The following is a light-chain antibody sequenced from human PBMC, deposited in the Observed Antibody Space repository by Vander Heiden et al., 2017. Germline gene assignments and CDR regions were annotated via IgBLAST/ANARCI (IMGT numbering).Light chain of an antibody. CDR3: HQRSNWWT. V-gene: IGKV3-11*01. CDR1: QSVSTN. Sequence: EIVLTQSPATLSLSPGERATLSCRASQSVSTNLAWYQQKPGQAPRLLIYGASTRATGIPARFSGSGSGTDFTLTISSLEPEDFAVYYCHQRSNWWTFGQGTKVEIK. J-gene: IGKJ1*01. CDR2: GAS.